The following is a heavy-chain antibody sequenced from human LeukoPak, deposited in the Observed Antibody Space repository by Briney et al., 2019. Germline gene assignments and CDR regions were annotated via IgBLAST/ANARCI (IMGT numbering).Heavy chain of an antibody. D-gene: IGHD3-16*01. CDR3: ATSDPDVWGRLSFDP. CDR2: IIPILATA. J-gene: IGHJ5*02. V-gene: IGHV1-69*05. Sequence: SVKVSCKASGGTFTSYAISWVRQAPGQGLEWMGGIIPILATANYAQKFQGRVTITTDESTSTAYMELSRLRSEDTAVYYSATSDPDVWGRLSFDPWGQGTQVTVSS. CDR1: GGTFTSYA.